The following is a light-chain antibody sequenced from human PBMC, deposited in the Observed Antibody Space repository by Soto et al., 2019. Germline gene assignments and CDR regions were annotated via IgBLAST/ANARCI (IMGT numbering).Light chain of an antibody. V-gene: IGKV3-15*01. CDR3: QQGHNWPLT. CDR1: QSISSE. CDR2: GAS. J-gene: IGKJ2*01. Sequence: EIVMTQSPATLSVSPGERATLSRRASQSISSELAWYQQKPGQPPRLLIYGASTRATGVPARFTGSGSGSDFTLTISGLQSEDFAVYYCQQGHNWPLTFGQGTRLEI.